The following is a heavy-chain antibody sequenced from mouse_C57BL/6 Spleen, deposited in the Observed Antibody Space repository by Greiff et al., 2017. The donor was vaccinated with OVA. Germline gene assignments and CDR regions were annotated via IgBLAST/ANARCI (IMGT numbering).Heavy chain of an antibody. CDR2: IDPETGGT. CDR3: TRVELLWAMDY. V-gene: IGHV1-15*01. CDR1: GYTFTDYE. Sequence: QVQLQQSGAELVRPGASVTLSCKASGYTFTDYEMHWVKQTPVHGLEWIGAIDPETGGTAYNQKFKGKAILTADKSSSTAYMELRSLTSEDSAVYYCTRVELLWAMDYWGQGTSVTVSS. D-gene: IGHD1-1*02. J-gene: IGHJ4*01.